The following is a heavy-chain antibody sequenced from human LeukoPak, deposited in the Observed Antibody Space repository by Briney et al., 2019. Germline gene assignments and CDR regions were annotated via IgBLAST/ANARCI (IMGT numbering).Heavy chain of an antibody. Sequence: ASVKVSCKASGGTFSSYAISWVRQAPGQGLEWMGGIIPIFGTANYAQKFQGRVTITADESTSTAYMELSSLRSDDTAVYYCARGKDTTIYYYYYMDVWAKGPRSPSP. CDR2: IIPIFGTA. V-gene: IGHV1-69*13. CDR1: GGTFSSYA. CDR3: ARGKDTTIYYYYYMDV. D-gene: IGHD1-1*01. J-gene: IGHJ6*03.